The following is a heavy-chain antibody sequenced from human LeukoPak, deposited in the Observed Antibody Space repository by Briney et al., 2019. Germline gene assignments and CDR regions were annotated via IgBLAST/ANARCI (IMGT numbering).Heavy chain of an antibody. CDR1: GFTFSSYG. Sequence: GRSLRLSCAASGFTFSSYGMHWVRQAPGKGLEWVAVIWYDGSNKYYADSVKGRFTISRDNSKNTLYLQMNSLRAEDTAVYYCASQRSYVWGSYRYFDYWGQGTLVTVSS. V-gene: IGHV3-33*01. CDR3: ASQRSYVWGSYRYFDY. CDR2: IWYDGSNK. J-gene: IGHJ4*02. D-gene: IGHD3-16*02.